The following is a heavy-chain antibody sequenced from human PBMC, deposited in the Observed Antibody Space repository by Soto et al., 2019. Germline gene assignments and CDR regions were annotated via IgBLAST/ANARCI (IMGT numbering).Heavy chain of an antibody. CDR2: IYYSGST. J-gene: IGHJ4*02. D-gene: IGHD5-18*01. CDR3: ARRVRVQLLLKGAFDY. Sequence: PXETRSLTCTVSGCSISSSSYYWGWIRQPPGKGLEWIGSIYYSGSTYYNPSLKSRVSISVDTSKNQFSLKLSSVTAADTAVYYCARRVRVQLLLKGAFDYWGQGTLVTVSS. V-gene: IGHV4-39*01. CDR1: GCSISSSSYY.